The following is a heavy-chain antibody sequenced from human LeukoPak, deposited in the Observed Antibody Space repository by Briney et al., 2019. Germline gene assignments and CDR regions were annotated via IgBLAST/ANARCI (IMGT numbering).Heavy chain of an antibody. J-gene: IGHJ4*02. V-gene: IGHV3-7*03. CDR3: ARDWFDGDYDRFDY. CDR2: INQDGSQK. CDR1: GFSFSSYW. Sequence: GGSLRLSCAVSGFSFSSYWMSWFRQAPGKGLEWVANINQDGSQKFSVDSVKGRFTISRDNAKNSLSLQMNSLRVEDTAVYYCARDWFDGDYDRFDYWGQGTLVTVSS. D-gene: IGHD4-17*01.